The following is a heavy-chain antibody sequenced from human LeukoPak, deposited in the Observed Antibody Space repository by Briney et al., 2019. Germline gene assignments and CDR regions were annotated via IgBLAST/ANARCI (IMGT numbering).Heavy chain of an antibody. V-gene: IGHV4-59*01. CDR3: ARSTAALVMIFDY. Sequence: SETLSLTCTVSGGSISSYYWSWIRQPPGKGLEWIGYIYYSGSTNYNPSLKSRVTISVDTSKNQFSLKLSSVTAADTAVYYCARSTAALVMIFDYWGQGTLVTVSS. CDR1: GGSISSYY. CDR2: IYYSGST. D-gene: IGHD6-6*01. J-gene: IGHJ4*02.